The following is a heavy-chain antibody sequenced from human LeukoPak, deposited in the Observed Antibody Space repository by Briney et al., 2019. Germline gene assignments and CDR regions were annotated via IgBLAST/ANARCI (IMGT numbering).Heavy chain of an antibody. CDR1: GGSITTTNW. V-gene: IGHV4-4*02. Sequence: SGTLSLTCAVSGGSITTTNWWSWVRQPPGKGLEWIGEVHLSGATNYNPSLESRVSMSIDKSKNHLSLEVTSVTAADTAIYYCTRESGAFSPFGFWGQGTLLAVSS. CDR2: VHLSGAT. D-gene: IGHD1-26*01. J-gene: IGHJ4*02. CDR3: TRESGAFSPFGF.